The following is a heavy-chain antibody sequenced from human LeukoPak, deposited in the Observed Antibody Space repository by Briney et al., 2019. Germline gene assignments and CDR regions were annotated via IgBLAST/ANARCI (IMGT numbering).Heavy chain of an antibody. Sequence: GGSLRLSCAASGFTVSSNYMSWVRQAPGKGLVWVSRIASDGSSTTYADSVKGRFSISRDNAKNTLYLQMNSLRVEDTAVYYCARGRPHGNDYWGQGTLVTVSS. D-gene: IGHD4-23*01. CDR1: GFTVSSNY. CDR3: ARGRPHGNDY. V-gene: IGHV3-74*01. J-gene: IGHJ4*02. CDR2: IASDGSST.